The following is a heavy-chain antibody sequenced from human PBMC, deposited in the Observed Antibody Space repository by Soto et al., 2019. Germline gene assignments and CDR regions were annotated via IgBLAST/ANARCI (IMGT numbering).Heavy chain of an antibody. V-gene: IGHV3-33*01. CDR1: GFTFGHHG. Sequence: QVQMVESGGGVVEPGRSLRLSCVASGFTFGHHGIHWVRQPPGKGLEWVAFIWGDGSNKEYSDSAKGRFTISRDNSKNTVYLQMDSRRAEDTAVYKCARDGQQVVPWGLDAWGQGTTVTVSS. J-gene: IGHJ6*02. CDR2: IWGDGSNK. CDR3: ARDGQQVVPWGLDA. D-gene: IGHD6-13*01.